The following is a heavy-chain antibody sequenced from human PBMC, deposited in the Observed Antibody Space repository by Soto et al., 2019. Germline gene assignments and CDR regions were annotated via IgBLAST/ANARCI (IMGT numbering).Heavy chain of an antibody. Sequence: GGSLRLSCAASGFTFSSYEMNWVRQAPGKGLEWVSYISSGGTTIYYADSVTGRFTFSRGNAKNSLYLQMHSLRAEDTAVYYCAREDGTDAFDIWGQGTMVTVSS. CDR3: AREDGTDAFDI. CDR2: ISSGGTTI. J-gene: IGHJ3*02. V-gene: IGHV3-48*03. CDR1: GFTFSSYE.